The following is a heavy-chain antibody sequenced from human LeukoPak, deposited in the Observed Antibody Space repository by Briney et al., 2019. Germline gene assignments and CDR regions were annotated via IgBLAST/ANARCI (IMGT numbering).Heavy chain of an antibody. CDR1: GGSISSYY. Sequence: SETLSLTCTVSGGSISSYYWSWIRQPPGKGLEWIGYIYYSGSTNYNPSLKSRVTISVDTSKNQFSLKLSSVTAADTAVYYCARTYYYDSSGPPSFDYWGQGTLVTVSS. D-gene: IGHD3-22*01. V-gene: IGHV4-59*01. J-gene: IGHJ4*02. CDR3: ARTYYYDSSGPPSFDY. CDR2: IYYSGST.